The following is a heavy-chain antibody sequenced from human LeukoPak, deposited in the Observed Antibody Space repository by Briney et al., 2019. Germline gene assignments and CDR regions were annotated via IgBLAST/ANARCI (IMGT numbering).Heavy chain of an antibody. CDR2: IIPIFGIA. J-gene: IGHJ5*02. V-gene: IGHV1-69*04. Sequence: ASVKVSCKASGGTFSSYAISWVRQAPGQGLEWMGRIIPIFGIANYAQKFQGRVTITADKSTSTAYMELSSLRSENTAVYYCASGGTTVTLNWFDPWGQGTLVTVSS. D-gene: IGHD4-17*01. CDR3: ASGGTTVTLNWFDP. CDR1: GGTFSSYA.